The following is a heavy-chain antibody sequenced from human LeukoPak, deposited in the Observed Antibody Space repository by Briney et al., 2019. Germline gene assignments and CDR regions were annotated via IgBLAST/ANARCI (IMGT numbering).Heavy chain of an antibody. V-gene: IGHV3-23*01. J-gene: IGHJ4*02. D-gene: IGHD6-13*01. CDR1: GFSFSSYG. Sequence: GGSLRLSCAASGFSFSSYGMSWVRQAPGKGLEWVSAISGSGGSTYYADSVKGRFTISRDNSKNTLYLQMNSLRAEDTAVYYCAKDLHRARALSSRPPYWGQGTLVTVSS. CDR2: ISGSGGST. CDR3: AKDLHRARALSSRPPY.